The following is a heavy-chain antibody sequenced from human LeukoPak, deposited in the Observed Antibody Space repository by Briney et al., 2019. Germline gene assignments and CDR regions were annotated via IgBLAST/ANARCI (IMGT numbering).Heavy chain of an antibody. Sequence: GGSLRLSCAAPGFTLNNYVMSWVRQAPGKGLEWVSAIRGRDFRTYYADSVKGRFTISSDSAKNTLYLEMSGLRAEDTAMYFCAKGEAAAAGGFDYWGQGALVTVSS. V-gene: IGHV3-23*01. CDR3: AKGEAAAAGGFDY. D-gene: IGHD6-13*01. CDR2: IRGRDFRT. J-gene: IGHJ4*02. CDR1: GFTLNNYV.